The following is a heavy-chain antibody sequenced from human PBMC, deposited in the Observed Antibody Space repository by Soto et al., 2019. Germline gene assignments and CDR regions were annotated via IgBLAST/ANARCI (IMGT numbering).Heavy chain of an antibody. CDR3: ARGDYAKAFDI. V-gene: IGHV4-28*03. D-gene: IGHD2-2*01. CDR2: IYYSGSA. CDR1: GYSISSSNW. J-gene: IGHJ3*02. Sequence: PSETLCLTCAVSGYSISSSNWWGWLRQPPGKGLEWIGNIYYSGSAYYNPSLKSRVTMSVDTSKNQFSLKLTSVTAVDTAVYYCARGDYAKAFDIWGQGTTVT.